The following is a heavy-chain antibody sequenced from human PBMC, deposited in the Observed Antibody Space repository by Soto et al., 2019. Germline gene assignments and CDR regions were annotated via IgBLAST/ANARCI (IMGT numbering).Heavy chain of an antibody. CDR3: AKASSVAGGSSKSLPNDH. D-gene: IGHD6-19*01. CDR1: GYAFTDYY. CDR2: INPNSGDT. V-gene: IGHV1-2*02. J-gene: IGHJ5*02. Sequence: QVQLVQSGAEVKKPGASVKVSCRASGYAFTDYYMHWVRQAPGQGLEWMGWINPNSGDTKYSQKLQGRITMTRDTSISTAYMELSSLNSDDTAMYSCAKASSVAGGSSKSLPNDHWGQGTLVTVAS.